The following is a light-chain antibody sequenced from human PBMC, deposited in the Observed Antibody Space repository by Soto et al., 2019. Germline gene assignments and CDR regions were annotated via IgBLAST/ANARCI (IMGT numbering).Light chain of an antibody. V-gene: IGKV3-15*01. CDR3: QQYNNRPYT. J-gene: IGKJ2*01. Sequence: EIAMSQSPATLSVSPGERATLSCRASQSVSINLAWYQQKPGQAPRLLIYSASARATGIPARFSGSGSGTDFPTTISRLQSEDSAVYYRQQYNNRPYTFGQGTKVDI. CDR1: QSVSIN. CDR2: SAS.